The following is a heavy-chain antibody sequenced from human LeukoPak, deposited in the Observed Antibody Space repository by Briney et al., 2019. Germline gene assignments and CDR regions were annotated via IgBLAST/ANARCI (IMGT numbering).Heavy chain of an antibody. CDR1: GFTFDDYA. CDR2: ISWNSGFI. V-gene: IGHV3-9*03. D-gene: IGHD3-10*01. Sequence: GGSLRLSCAASGFTFDDYAMHWVRQAPGKGLEWVSGISWNSGFIVYADSVKGRFTISRDNAKNSLYLQMNSLRAEDMALYYCAKGLYGSGSYPDYWGQGTLVTVSS. J-gene: IGHJ4*02. CDR3: AKGLYGSGSYPDY.